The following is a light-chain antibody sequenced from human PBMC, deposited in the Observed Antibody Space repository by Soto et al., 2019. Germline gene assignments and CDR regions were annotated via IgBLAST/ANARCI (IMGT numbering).Light chain of an antibody. Sequence: EIVMTQSPVTLSVSPGETATLSCRASQSVIRNLAWFQQKPGQVPRLLIYGASTRVTGVPARFSGSGSGTEFTLTISSLQSEDFALYYCHQYNYWPRSFGQGTKVDI. V-gene: IGKV3-15*01. J-gene: IGKJ1*01. CDR3: HQYNYWPRS. CDR1: QSVIRN. CDR2: GAS.